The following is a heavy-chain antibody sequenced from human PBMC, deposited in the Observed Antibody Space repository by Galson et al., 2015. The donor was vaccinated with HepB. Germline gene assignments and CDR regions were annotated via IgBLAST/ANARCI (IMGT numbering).Heavy chain of an antibody. CDR1: GFPFSAYW. CDR2: SNGGETNR. Sequence: SLRLSCAASGFPFSAYWMHWVRQVPGKGLVWVSNSNGGETNRRYADSVKGRFTISRDNAKNTVDLHMDSLRAEDTAVYYCARGRGSRAYYDYYMDVWGKGTTVTVSS. J-gene: IGHJ6*03. D-gene: IGHD3-16*01. CDR3: ARGRGSRAYYDYYMDV. V-gene: IGHV3-74*01.